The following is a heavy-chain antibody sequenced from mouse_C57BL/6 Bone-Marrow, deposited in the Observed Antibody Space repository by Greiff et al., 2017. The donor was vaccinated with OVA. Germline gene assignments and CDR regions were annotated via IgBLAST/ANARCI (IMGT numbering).Heavy chain of an antibody. Sequence: QVQLQQSGAELVRPGTSVKVSCKASGYAFTNYLIEWVKQRPGQGLEWIGVINPGSGGTNYNEKFKGTATLTADKSSSTAYMQLSSLTSEDSAVYFCARRSPSYAMDYWGQGTSVTVSS. CDR1: GYAFTNYL. CDR2: INPGSGGT. V-gene: IGHV1-54*01. J-gene: IGHJ4*01. D-gene: IGHD1-1*01. CDR3: ARRSPSYAMDY.